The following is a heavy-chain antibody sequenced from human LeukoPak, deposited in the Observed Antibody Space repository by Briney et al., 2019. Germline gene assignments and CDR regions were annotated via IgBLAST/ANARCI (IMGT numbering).Heavy chain of an antibody. J-gene: IGHJ4*02. D-gene: IGHD2-15*01. CDR3: TKEGATGSRYNFDY. CDR2: ISNDGRIE. CDR1: GFTFLSHG. V-gene: IGHV3-30*18. Sequence: GGSLRVSCAASGFTFLSHGMHWVRQARGKGLEWVAVISNDGRIEYYADSVKGRFTISRDNSKNTVSLQMNSLRDDDTAVFYCTKEGATGSRYNFDYWGQGTLVTVSS.